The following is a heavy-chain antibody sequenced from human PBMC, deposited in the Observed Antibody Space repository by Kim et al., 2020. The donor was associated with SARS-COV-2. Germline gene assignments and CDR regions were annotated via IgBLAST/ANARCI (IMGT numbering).Heavy chain of an antibody. Sequence: SQTLSLTCVISGDSVSSDSAAWNWIRQSPSRGLEWLGRTYYRSKWYYDYADSVKSRITINPDTSKNQFSLQLKSVTPDDTDMYYCARDHQYSIDYWGQGTLVTVSS. J-gene: IGHJ4*02. CDR1: GDSVSSDSAA. V-gene: IGHV6-1*01. CDR2: TYYRSKWYY. D-gene: IGHD5-12*01. CDR3: ARDHQYSIDY.